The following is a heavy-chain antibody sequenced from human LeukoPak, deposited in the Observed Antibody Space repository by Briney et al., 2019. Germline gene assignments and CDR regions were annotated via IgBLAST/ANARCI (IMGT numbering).Heavy chain of an antibody. CDR2: INSDGSST. D-gene: IGHD4-17*01. V-gene: IGHV3-74*01. Sequence: GGSLRLSCAASGFTFSNYWMHWVRQAPGKGLVWVSRINSDGSSTTSADSVKGRFTIARDNAKNTLYLQMNSLRAEDTAVYYCAKGRATVIDYWGQGTLFTVSS. CDR3: AKGRATVIDY. CDR1: GFTFSNYW. J-gene: IGHJ4*02.